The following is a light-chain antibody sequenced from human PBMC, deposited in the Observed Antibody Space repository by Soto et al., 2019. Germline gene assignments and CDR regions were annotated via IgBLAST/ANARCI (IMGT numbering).Light chain of an antibody. CDR1: QSVSSTF. CDR2: AAS. J-gene: IGKJ2*01. Sequence: EIVLTQSPGTLSLSPGERATLSCRASQSVSSTFLAWYQQKPGQAPRLLIFAASLRATGIPARFSGGGSGTDLTLTISSLEPEDFAVYYCLQYGRSPYTFGQGTKLEI. V-gene: IGKV3-20*01. CDR3: LQYGRSPYT.